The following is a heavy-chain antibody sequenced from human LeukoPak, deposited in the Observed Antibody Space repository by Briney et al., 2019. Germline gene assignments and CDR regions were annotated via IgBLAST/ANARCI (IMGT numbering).Heavy chain of an antibody. D-gene: IGHD6-19*01. CDR2: INPSGGNT. V-gene: IGHV1-46*01. CDR3: ARDQSKMGSGFYGDDAFEI. CDR1: GYTFTNYY. Sequence: ASVTVSFKASGYTFTNYYMHWGRQAPGQGREWMGIINPSGGNTNYAQNFQGRLTMTSDTSRSTVYMELSSLRSEDTAVYYCARDQSKMGSGFYGDDAFEIWGQGTMVTVSS. J-gene: IGHJ3*02.